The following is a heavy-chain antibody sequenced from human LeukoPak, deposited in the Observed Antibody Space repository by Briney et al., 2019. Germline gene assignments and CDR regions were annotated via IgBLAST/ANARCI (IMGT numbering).Heavy chain of an antibody. CDR1: GSTFSSYS. Sequence: GGSLRLSCAASGSTFSSYSMNWVRQAPGKGLEWVSYISSSSSTIYYADSVKGRFTISRDNAKNSLYLQMNSLRAEDTAVYYCAKDQEILVVPAAINYWGQGTLVTVSS. V-gene: IGHV3-48*01. D-gene: IGHD2-2*02. CDR2: ISSSSSTI. CDR3: AKDQEILVVPAAINY. J-gene: IGHJ4*02.